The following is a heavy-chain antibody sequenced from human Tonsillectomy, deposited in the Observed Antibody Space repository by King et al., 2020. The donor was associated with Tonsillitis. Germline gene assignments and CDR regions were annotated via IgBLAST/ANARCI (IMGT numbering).Heavy chain of an antibody. J-gene: IGHJ4*02. D-gene: IGHD3-22*01. V-gene: IGHV3-23*04. CDR2: ISGSGGIT. Sequence: EVQLVESGGGLVQPGGSLRLSCVASGFTFSNYAMNWVRQAPGKGLEWVSAISGSGGITYYADSVKGRFTVSRDNSKNTLYLQINSLRAEDTAVYYCAKDRYDSSCYELDYWGQGTLVTVSS. CDR1: GFTFSNYA. CDR3: AKDRYDSSCYELDY.